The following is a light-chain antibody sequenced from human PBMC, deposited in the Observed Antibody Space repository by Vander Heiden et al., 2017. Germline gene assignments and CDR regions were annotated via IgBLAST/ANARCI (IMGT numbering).Light chain of an antibody. Sequence: QSVLTQPPSVSAAAGQKVTITCSGSSSNIGKSFVSWYQQFRGTAPKLLIYDNDKRPSGTPARFSGSKSGTSATLDITGLQTGDEADYYCGTWDSGLSVGVFGTGTKLTVL. CDR3: GTWDSGLSVGV. CDR2: DND. V-gene: IGLV1-51*01. J-gene: IGLJ3*02. CDR1: SSNIGKSF.